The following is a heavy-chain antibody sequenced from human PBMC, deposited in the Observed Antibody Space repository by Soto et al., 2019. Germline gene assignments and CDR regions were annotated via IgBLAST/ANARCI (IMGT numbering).Heavy chain of an antibody. D-gene: IGHD1-7*01. V-gene: IGHV1-3*01. J-gene: IGHJ5*02. CDR3: AGLYSSNYGGNWFGT. Sequence: ASVKVSCKASGYTFTSYAMHWVRQAPGQRLEWMGWINAGNGNTKYSRKFQGRVTITRDTSASTAYMELNSLRSEATAVYYCAGLYSSNYGGNWFGTWRKGTLVSISS. CDR2: INAGNGNT. CDR1: GYTFTSYA.